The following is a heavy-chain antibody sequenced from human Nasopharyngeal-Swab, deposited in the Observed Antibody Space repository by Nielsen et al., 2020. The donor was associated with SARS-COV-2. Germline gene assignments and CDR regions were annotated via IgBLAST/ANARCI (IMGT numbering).Heavy chain of an antibody. CDR2: IYYSGST. CDR1: GGSISSSSYY. V-gene: IGHV4-39*01. CDR3: ARPVVRGYSPFFDY. D-gene: IGHD3-10*01. J-gene: IGHJ4*02. Sequence: SETLSLTCTVSGGSISSSSYYWGWIREPPGNGLEWIGSIYYSGSTYYNPSLKSRITISVDTSKNQFSLKLSSVTAADKAVYYCARPVVRGYSPFFDYWGQGTLVTVSS.